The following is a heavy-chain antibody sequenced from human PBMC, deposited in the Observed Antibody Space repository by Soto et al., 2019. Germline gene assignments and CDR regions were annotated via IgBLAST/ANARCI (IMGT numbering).Heavy chain of an antibody. D-gene: IGHD3-9*01. CDR1: GGSISSYY. CDR3: AREIRYFDWLYPDY. V-gene: IGHV4-4*07. CDR2: IYTSGST. J-gene: IGHJ4*02. Sequence: SETLSLTCTVSGGSISSYYWSWIRQPAGKGLEWIGRIYTSGSTNYNPSLKSRVTMSVDTSKNQFSLKLSSVTAADTAVYYCAREIRYFDWLYPDYWGQGTLVTVSS.